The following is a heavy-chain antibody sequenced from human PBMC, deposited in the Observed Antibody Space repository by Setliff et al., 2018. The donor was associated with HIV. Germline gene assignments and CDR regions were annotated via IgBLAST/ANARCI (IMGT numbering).Heavy chain of an antibody. CDR2: IYPNTGGT. Sequence: ASVKVSCKASGYPFTEFYVHWVRQAPGEGLEWIGWIYPNTGGTNSAQKFQGRVTMTRDTSIRTAYMELRMLTSDDTAIYYCTRSTTADWCQGTMVTVSS. D-gene: IGHD4-17*01. CDR3: TRSTTAD. V-gene: IGHV1-2*02. CDR1: GYPFTEFY. J-gene: IGHJ4*02.